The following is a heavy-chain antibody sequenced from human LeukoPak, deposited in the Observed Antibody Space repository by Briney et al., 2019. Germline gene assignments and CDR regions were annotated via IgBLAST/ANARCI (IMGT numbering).Heavy chain of an antibody. J-gene: IGHJ6*02. Sequence: ASVKVSCKASGGTFSSYAISWVRQAPGQGLEWMGGIIPIFGTANYAQKFQGRVTITADESTSTAYMELSSLRSEDTAVYYCASGGYSYGLARSISYGMDVWGQGTTVTVSS. CDR1: GGTFSSYA. CDR3: ASGGYSYGLARSISYGMDV. CDR2: IIPIFGTA. D-gene: IGHD5-18*01. V-gene: IGHV1-69*13.